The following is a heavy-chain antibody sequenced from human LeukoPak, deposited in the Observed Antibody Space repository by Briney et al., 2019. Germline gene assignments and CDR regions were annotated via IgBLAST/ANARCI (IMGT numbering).Heavy chain of an antibody. V-gene: IGHV4-34*01. CDR1: GGSFSGYY. CDR2: INHSGST. J-gene: IGHJ5*02. CDR3: ARGRSGSTQWLVRGHWYNWFDP. D-gene: IGHD6-19*01. Sequence: SETLSLTCAVYGGSFSGYYWSWIRQPPGKGLEWIGEINHSGSTNYNPSLKSRVTISVDTSKNQFSLKLSSVTAADTAVYYCARGRSGSTQWLVRGHWYNWFDPWGQGTLVTVPS.